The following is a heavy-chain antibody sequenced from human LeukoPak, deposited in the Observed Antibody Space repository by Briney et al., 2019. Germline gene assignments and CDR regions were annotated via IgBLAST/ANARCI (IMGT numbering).Heavy chain of an antibody. CDR1: GFTFSTYT. J-gene: IGHJ4*02. V-gene: IGHV3-23*01. CDR3: AKEDEEYYDSSGTDY. D-gene: IGHD3-22*01. Sequence: GGSLRLSCAASGFTFSTYTMAWVRQAPGGGLEWVSGISGGGGSTYYADSVKGRFAISRDNSKSTLYLQMNSLRAEDTAVYYCAKEDEEYYDSSGTDYWGQGTLVTVSS. CDR2: ISGGGGST.